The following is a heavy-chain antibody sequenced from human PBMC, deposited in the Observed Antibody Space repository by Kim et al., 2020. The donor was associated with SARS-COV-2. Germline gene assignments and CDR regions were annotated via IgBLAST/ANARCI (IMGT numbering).Heavy chain of an antibody. CDR2: IYYSGST. D-gene: IGHD2-8*01. CDR3: ARDSSNGPLFFFSYGMDV. J-gene: IGHJ6*02. Sequence: SETLSLTCTVSGGSISSYYWSWIRQPPGKGLEWIGYIYYSGSTNYNPSLKSRVTISVDTSKNQFSLKLSSVTAADTAVYYCARDSSNGPLFFFSYGMDVWGQGTTVTVSS. V-gene: IGHV4-59*01. CDR1: GGSISSYY.